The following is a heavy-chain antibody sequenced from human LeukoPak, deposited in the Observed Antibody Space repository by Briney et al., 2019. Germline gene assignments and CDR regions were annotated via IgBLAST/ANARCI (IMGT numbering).Heavy chain of an antibody. CDR1: GYTFSNYG. CDR3: VRGPFSPVEGVGSAAFVLDC. CDR2: ISAYNGNR. Sequence: GGSVKVSCKASGYTFSNYGIHWVRQAPGQGLEWMGWISAYNGNREYAQKVQVRVTMTTDTSTSTAYMELRSLRSDDTPVYYCVRGPFSPVEGVGSAAFVLDCCGQGMLAVSS. D-gene: IGHD1-26*01. J-gene: IGHJ4*02. V-gene: IGHV1-18*01.